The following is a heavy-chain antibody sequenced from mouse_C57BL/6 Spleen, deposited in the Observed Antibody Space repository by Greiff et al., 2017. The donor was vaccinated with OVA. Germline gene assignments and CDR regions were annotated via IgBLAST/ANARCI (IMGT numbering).Heavy chain of an antibody. J-gene: IGHJ2*01. V-gene: IGHV1-26*01. D-gene: IGHD1-1*01. CDR1: GYTFTDYY. CDR3: AREGGITLDY. Sequence: EVQLQQSGPELVKPGASVKISCKASGYTFTDYYMNWVKQSHGKSLEWIGDINPNNGGTSYNQKFKGKATLTVDKSSSTAYMELRSLTSEDSAVYYCAREGGITLDYWGQGTTLTVSS. CDR2: INPNNGGT.